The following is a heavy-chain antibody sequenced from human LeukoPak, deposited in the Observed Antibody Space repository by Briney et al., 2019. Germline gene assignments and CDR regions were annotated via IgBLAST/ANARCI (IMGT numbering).Heavy chain of an antibody. CDR1: GFTFVDYA. CDR2: ISWNSGSI. Sequence: PGRSLRLCCAASGFTFVDYAMHWVRQAPGKDLEGVSGISWNSGSIGYADSVKGRFTISRDNAKNSLYPQMYSLRAEDTALYYCAKDRGAAGIPRMDVWGQGTTVTVSS. D-gene: IGHD6-13*01. CDR3: AKDRGAAGIPRMDV. V-gene: IGHV3-9*01. J-gene: IGHJ6*02.